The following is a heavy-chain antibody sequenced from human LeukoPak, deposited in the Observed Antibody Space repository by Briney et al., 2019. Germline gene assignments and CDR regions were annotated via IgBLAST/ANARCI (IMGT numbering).Heavy chain of an antibody. Sequence: GGSLRLSCAASGFIFSSYSMNWVRQAPGKGPEWVSSISGTSSHIYYADSVKGRFTVSRDNARNSLYLQMNSLRVEDTAVYYCAREYSGYVPDYWGQGTLVTVSS. CDR1: GFIFSSYS. J-gene: IGHJ4*02. D-gene: IGHD5-12*01. V-gene: IGHV3-21*01. CDR2: ISGTSSHI. CDR3: AREYSGYVPDY.